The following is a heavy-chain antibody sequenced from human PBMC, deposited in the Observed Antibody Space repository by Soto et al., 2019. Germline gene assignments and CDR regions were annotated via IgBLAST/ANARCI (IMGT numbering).Heavy chain of an antibody. V-gene: IGHV1-18*01. D-gene: IGHD3-10*01. CDR3: ARVLRGVVNWFDP. Sequence: ASVKVSCKTSGDTFTNFGLSWVRQAPGQGLEWMGWIATYNTNRNYAQKFQGRLTLTTDTSTITAYMELKSLGYGDTAVYYCARVLRGVVNWFDPWGQGTLVTVSS. J-gene: IGHJ5*02. CDR1: GDTFTNFG. CDR2: IATYNTNR.